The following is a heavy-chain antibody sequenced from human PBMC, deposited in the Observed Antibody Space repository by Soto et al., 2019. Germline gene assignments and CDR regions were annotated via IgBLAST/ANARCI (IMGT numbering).Heavy chain of an antibody. J-gene: IGHJ4*02. D-gene: IGHD1-26*01. CDR1: GFTLSNIG. CDR3: AKESGSERYAAYFDL. CDR2: ISAGGNTK. V-gene: IGHV3-30*18. Sequence: QVQLVESGGGVVQPGTSLRLACAASGFTLSNIGMQWVRQAPGKGLEWVAVISAGGNTKYYADSVKGRFTISRDNSKNTLFLQMNRLRTEDTAVYYCAKESGSERYAAYFDLWGQGTLVTVAA.